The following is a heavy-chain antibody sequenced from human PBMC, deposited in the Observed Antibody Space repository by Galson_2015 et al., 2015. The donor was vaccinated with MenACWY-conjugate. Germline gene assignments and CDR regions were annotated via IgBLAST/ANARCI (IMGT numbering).Heavy chain of an antibody. CDR2: IIPILVIA. CDR3: ARRITSVTDTLHSYYYAMDV. D-gene: IGHD2-21*02. J-gene: IGHJ6*02. CDR1: GGTFSSYA. Sequence: SVKVSCKASGGTFSSYAIRWVRQAAGQGVESMGRIIPILVIAAYVQKLHGRVTITGDNSASPAYMALSSLRSEDTAVYYCARRITSVTDTLHSYYYAMDVWGQGTTVTVSS. V-gene: IGHV1-69*04.